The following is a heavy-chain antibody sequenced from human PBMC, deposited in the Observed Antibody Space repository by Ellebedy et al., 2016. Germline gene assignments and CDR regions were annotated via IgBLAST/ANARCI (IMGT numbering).Heavy chain of an antibody. J-gene: IGHJ2*01. CDR2: INAGNGNT. D-gene: IGHD3-22*01. CDR3: ARGMYYSDSSGYSAYLDL. Sequence: ASVKVSCKASGYTFIRYAIHWVRQAPGQRLEWMGWINAGNGNTKYSQKFQDRVIITRDTSASTAYMELSSLRFEDTAVYYCARGMYYSDSSGYSAYLDLWGRGTLVTVSS. CDR1: GYTFIRYA. V-gene: IGHV1-3*01.